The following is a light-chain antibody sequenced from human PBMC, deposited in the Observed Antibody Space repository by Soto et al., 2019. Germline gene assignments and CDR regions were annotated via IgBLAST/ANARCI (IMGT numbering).Light chain of an antibody. CDR1: QGISYW. Sequence: DIQMTQSPSSVSASVGDRVTITCRASQGISYWLAWYQQKPGKVPKLLIYSASSLQSGVPSRFSGSGSGTDFTLTISSLQPEDFATYYCQQANSFQLTFGGGTKVEIK. V-gene: IGKV1-12*01. CDR2: SAS. J-gene: IGKJ4*01. CDR3: QQANSFQLT.